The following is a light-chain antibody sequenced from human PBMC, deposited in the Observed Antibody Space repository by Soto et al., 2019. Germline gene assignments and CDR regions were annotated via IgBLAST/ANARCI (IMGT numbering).Light chain of an antibody. CDR3: LSHADGYVV. V-gene: IGLV2-11*01. CDR2: DVS. CDR1: SSDVGAYNY. Sequence: QSALTQPRSVSASPGQSVTISCTGTSSDVGAYNYVSWYQQHPGKAPELMIYDVSKRPSGVPDRFSGSKSGNTASLTISGLQAEDEADYYCLSHADGYVVFGGGTKLTVL. J-gene: IGLJ2*01.